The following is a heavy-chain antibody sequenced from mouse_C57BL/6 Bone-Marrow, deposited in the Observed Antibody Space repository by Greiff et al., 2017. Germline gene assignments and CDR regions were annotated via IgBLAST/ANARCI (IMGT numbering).Heavy chain of an antibody. Sequence: QVQLQQSGPELVKPGASVKISCKASGYTFTDYYINWVKQRPGQGLEWIGYIYPGSGSTNYNEKFKGKATLTVDKSSSTAYMLLSSLTSEDSAVYFCARHKDSYCKAMDYWGQGTSVTVSS. CDR2: IYPGSGST. CDR1: GYTFTDYY. J-gene: IGHJ4*01. D-gene: IGHD2-12*01. V-gene: IGHV1-75*01. CDR3: ARHKDSYCKAMDY.